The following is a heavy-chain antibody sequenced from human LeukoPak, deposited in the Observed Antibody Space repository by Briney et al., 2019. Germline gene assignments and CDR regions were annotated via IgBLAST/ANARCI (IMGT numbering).Heavy chain of an antibody. J-gene: IGHJ4*02. CDR1: GYTFTSYG. CDR2: ISAYNGNT. V-gene: IGHV1-18*01. Sequence: ASVKVSCKASGYTFTSYGISWVRQAPGQGLEWMGWISAYNGNTNYAQKLQGRVTMTTETSTSTAYMELRSLRSDDTAVYYCARTYCSGGSCYARSDYWGQGTLVTVSS. D-gene: IGHD2-15*01. CDR3: ARTYCSGGSCYARSDY.